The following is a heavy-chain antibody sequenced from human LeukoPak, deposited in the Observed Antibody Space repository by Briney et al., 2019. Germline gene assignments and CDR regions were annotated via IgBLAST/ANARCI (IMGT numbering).Heavy chain of an antibody. J-gene: IGHJ3*02. D-gene: IGHD1-26*01. CDR1: GSTFSSYW. CDR2: IKQDGSEK. CDR3: ARGVGATETDAFDI. Sequence: GGSLRLSCAASGSTFSSYWMSWVRQAPGKGLEWVANIKQDGSEKYYVDSVKGRLTISRDNAKNSLYLQMDSLRAEDTAVYYCARGVGATETDAFDIWGQGTMVTVSS. V-gene: IGHV3-7*01.